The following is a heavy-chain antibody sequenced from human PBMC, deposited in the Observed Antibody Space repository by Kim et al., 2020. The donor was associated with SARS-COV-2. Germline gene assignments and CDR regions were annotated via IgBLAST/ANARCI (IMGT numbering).Heavy chain of an antibody. Sequence: SVKVSCKASGGTFSSYAISWVRQAPGQGLEWMGRIIPILGIANYAQKFQGRVTITADKSTSTAYMELSSLRSEDTAVYYCARERGVWGGYDPSKYYYGMDVWGQGTTVTVSS. D-gene: IGHD5-12*01. J-gene: IGHJ6*02. CDR1: GGTFSSYA. CDR3: ARERGVWGGYDPSKYYYGMDV. CDR2: IIPILGIA. V-gene: IGHV1-69*04.